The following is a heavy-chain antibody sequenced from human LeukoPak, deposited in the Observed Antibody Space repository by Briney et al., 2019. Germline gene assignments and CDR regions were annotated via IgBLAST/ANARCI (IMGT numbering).Heavy chain of an antibody. J-gene: IGHJ3*02. CDR1: GFTFSSYW. CDR3: ARSITMVVVWDAFEM. D-gene: IGHD3-22*01. CDR2: IKQDGSEK. V-gene: IGHV3-7*03. Sequence: GGSLRLSCAASGFTFSSYWMSWVRQAPGKWLEWVANIKQDGSEKYYVDSVKGRFTISRDNAKNSLYLQMNSLRSEDTAVYYCARSITMVVVWDAFEMWGQGTMVTVSS.